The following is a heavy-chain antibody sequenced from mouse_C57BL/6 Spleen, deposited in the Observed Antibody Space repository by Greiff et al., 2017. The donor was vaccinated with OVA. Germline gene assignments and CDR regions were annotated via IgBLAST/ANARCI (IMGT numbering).Heavy chain of an antibody. CDR3: ARRDSSGHLGY. V-gene: IGHV3-6*01. J-gene: IGHJ2*01. D-gene: IGHD3-2*02. CDR2: ISYDGSN. Sequence: VQLQQSGPGLVKPSQSLSLTCSVTGYSITSGYYWNWIRQFPGNKLEWMGYISYDGSNNYNPSLKNRISITRDTSKNQFFLKLNSVTTEDTATYYCARRDSSGHLGYWGQGTTLTVSS. CDR1: GYSITSGYY.